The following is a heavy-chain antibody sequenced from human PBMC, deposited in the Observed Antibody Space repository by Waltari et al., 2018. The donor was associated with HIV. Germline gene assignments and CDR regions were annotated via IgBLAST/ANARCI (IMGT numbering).Heavy chain of an antibody. CDR2: ISGSAYST. J-gene: IGHJ6*02. D-gene: IGHD6-13*01. CDR3: AKEHQYSHTWYSFYGMDV. V-gene: IGHV3-23*01. Sequence: EGQLLESGGGLVQPGGSLRLSCAASGFTFSNYAMNWVRQAPGKGLEWVSAISGSAYSTYYADYGKGRCTISRDNSQNKLFLQMNSLRADDTAVYFCAKEHQYSHTWYSFYGMDVWGQGTTVTVSS. CDR1: GFTFSNYA.